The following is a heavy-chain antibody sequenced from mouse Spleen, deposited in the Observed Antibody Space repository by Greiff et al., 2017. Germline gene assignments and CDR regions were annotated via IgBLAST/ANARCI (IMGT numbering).Heavy chain of an antibody. CDR1: GFSLTSYG. Sequence: VKLMESGPGLVQPSQSLSITCTVSGFSLTSYGVHWVRQSPGKGLEWLGVIWSGGSTDYNAAFISRLSISKDNSKSQVFFKMNSLQADDTAIYYCARGGYYSNRFAYWGQGTLVTVSA. D-gene: IGHD2-5*01. CDR2: IWSGGST. CDR3: ARGGYYSNRFAY. J-gene: IGHJ3*01. V-gene: IGHV2-2*01.